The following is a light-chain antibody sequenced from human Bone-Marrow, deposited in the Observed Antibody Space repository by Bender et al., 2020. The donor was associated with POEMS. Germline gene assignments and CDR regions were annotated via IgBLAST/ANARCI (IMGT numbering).Light chain of an antibody. CDR1: SSDVGGYNY. V-gene: IGLV2-14*03. CDR2: AVS. Sequence: QSALTQPASVSGSPGQSITISCTGTSSDVGGYNYVSWYQQHPGKAPKVVIYAVSNRPSGVSNRFSGSKSGNTASLTISGLQAEDESDYYCFSYIGTSAYSFGTGTKVTVL. CDR3: FSYIGTSAYS. J-gene: IGLJ1*01.